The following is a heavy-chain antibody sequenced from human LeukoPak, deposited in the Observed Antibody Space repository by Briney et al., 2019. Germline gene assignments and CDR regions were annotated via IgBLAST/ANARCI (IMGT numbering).Heavy chain of an antibody. CDR3: AKDRRFGFIIYGGFHFDY. CDR2: ISGSGGNT. V-gene: IGHV3-23*01. J-gene: IGHJ4*02. Sequence: PGGSLRLSCSGSGLTFSGYAMGWVRQAPGKGLEWVSSISGSGGNTYYADSVEGRFTISRDNSESTLYLQMNSLRAEDTAVYYCAKDRRFGFIIYGGFHFDYWGQGTLVTVSS. D-gene: IGHD4/OR15-4a*01. CDR1: GLTFSGYA.